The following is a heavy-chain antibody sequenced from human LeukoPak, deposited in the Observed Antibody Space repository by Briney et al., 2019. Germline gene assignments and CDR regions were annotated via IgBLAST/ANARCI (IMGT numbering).Heavy chain of an antibody. CDR1: GINVSANH. J-gene: IGHJ4*02. D-gene: IGHD6-13*01. CDR3: VSSTGQQLIPYDY. CDR2: IYGAGAA. Sequence: PGGSLRLSCAASGINVSANHMTWIRQAPGKGLEWVSLIYGAGAAYYAESVRGRFIISRDNSKNTLFLQMNSLRAEDTAVYYCVSSTGQQLIPYDYWGQGTHVAVSS. V-gene: IGHV3-66*02.